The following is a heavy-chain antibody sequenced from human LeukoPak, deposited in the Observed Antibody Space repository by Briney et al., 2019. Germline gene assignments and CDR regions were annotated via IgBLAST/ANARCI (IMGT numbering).Heavy chain of an antibody. V-gene: IGHV3-23*01. J-gene: IGHJ4*02. Sequence: GGSLRLSCAASGFTCSSYAMSWVRQAPGKGLEWGSAISGSGRSTYYADSVKGRFTISRDNSKNTLYLQMNSLRAEDTAVYYCARLVSGNYFDYWGQGTLVTVSS. CDR2: ISGSGRST. CDR3: ARLVSGNYFDY. D-gene: IGHD3-9*01. CDR1: GFTCSSYA.